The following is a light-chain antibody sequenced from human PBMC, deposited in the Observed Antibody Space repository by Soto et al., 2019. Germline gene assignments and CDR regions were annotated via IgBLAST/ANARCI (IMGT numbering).Light chain of an antibody. J-gene: IGLJ2*01. CDR2: DVS. CDR3: SSYSSSSTLV. V-gene: IGLV2-14*01. CDR1: SSDVGGYNY. Sequence: QSALTLPASVSGSPGQSITISCTGTSSDVGGYNYVSWYQQHPGKAPKLMIYDVSNRPSGVSNRFSGSKSGNTASLTISGLQAEDEADYYCSSYSSSSTLVFGGGTNSPS.